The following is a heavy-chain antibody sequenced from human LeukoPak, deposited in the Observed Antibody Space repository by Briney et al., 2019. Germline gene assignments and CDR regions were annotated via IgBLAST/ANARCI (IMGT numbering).Heavy chain of an antibody. J-gene: IGHJ4*02. CDR3: ARGDYYDRSGYFPFDY. CDR1: GFTFSSYA. Sequence: GGSLRLSCAASGFTFSSYAMHWVRQAPGKGLEWVSVIYSGGSTYYADSVKGRFTISRDNSKNTLYLQMNSLRAADTAVYYCARGDYYDRSGYFPFDYWGQGTLVTVSS. V-gene: IGHV3-66*01. CDR2: IYSGGST. D-gene: IGHD3-22*01.